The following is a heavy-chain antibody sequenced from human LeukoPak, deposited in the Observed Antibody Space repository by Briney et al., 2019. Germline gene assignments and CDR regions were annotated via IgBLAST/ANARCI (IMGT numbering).Heavy chain of an antibody. V-gene: IGHV3-30*02. D-gene: IGHD3-10*01. CDR3: AKDSAFYIDV. J-gene: IGHJ6*03. Sequence: GGSLRLSCVASGFTFSSYAMSWVRQAPGKGLEWVAFIRYNGNNQYYADSVKGRFTISRDNSKNTLYLQMNSLKGDDTAVYYCAKDSAFYIDVWGKGTTVIISS. CDR2: IRYNGNNQ. CDR1: GFTFSSYA.